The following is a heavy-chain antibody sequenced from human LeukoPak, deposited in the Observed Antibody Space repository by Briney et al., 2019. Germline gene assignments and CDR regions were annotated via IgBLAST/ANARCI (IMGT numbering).Heavy chain of an antibody. CDR2: INHSGST. Sequence: PSQTLSLTCSVSGGSISSSDYYWSWIRQPPGKGLEWIGEINHSGSTNYNPSLKSRVTISVDTSKNQFSLKLSSVTAADTAVYYCARGGDYYDSSGPNTHYFDYWGQGTLVTVSS. CDR3: ARGGDYYDSSGPNTHYFDY. CDR1: GGSISSSDYY. D-gene: IGHD3-22*01. J-gene: IGHJ4*02. V-gene: IGHV4-30-4*01.